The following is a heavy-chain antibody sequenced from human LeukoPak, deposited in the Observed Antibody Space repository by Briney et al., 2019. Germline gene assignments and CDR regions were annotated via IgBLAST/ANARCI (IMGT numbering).Heavy chain of an antibody. J-gene: IGHJ4*02. D-gene: IGHD4-17*01. CDR2: IYYSGST. V-gene: IGHV4-30-4*01. CDR3: ASDTPYGDYGLDY. Sequence: SQTLSLTCTVSGGSISSGDYYWSWIRQPPGKGLEWIGYIYYSGSTYYNPSLKSRVTISVDTSKNQFSLKLSSVTAADTAVYYCASDTPYGDYGLDYWGQGTLVTVSS. CDR1: GGSISSGDYY.